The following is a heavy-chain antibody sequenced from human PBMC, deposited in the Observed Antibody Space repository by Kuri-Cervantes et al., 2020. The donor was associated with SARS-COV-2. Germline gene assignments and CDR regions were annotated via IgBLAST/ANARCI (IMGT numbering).Heavy chain of an antibody. V-gene: IGHV4-34*01. Sequence: LRLSCAASGFTFDDYGMSWVRQAPGKGLEWIGEINHSGSTNYNPSLKSRVTISVDTSKNQFSLKLSSVTAADTAVYYCARCLGSAWFDYWGQGTLVTVSS. D-gene: IGHD2-15*01. J-gene: IGHJ4*02. CDR1: GFTFDDYG. CDR3: ARCLGSAWFDY. CDR2: INHSGST.